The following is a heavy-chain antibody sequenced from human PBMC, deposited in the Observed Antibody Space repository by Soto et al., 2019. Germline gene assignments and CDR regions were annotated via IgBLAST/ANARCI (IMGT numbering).Heavy chain of an antibody. CDR2: VSLTGDRT. CDR1: RFDFSSYE. J-gene: IGHJ4*02. Sequence: EVQLLESGGGLVQPGGSLRLSCVASRFDFSSYEMSWVRQAAGKGLEWVSRVSLTGDRTNYAGSVKGRFTVSRDNFKHALYLEMDSLRPADTAIYYCARGGGYCTPTSCAIDSWGRGTPVTVSS. CDR3: ARGGGYCTPTSCAIDS. D-gene: IGHD2-8*01. V-gene: IGHV3-23*01.